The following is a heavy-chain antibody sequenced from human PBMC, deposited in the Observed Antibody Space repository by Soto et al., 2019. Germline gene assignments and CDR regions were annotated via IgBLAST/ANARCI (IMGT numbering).Heavy chain of an antibody. CDR1: GGSISSGGYY. J-gene: IGHJ5*02. V-gene: IGHV4-31*03. D-gene: IGHD2-15*01. Sequence: SETLSLTCTVSGGSISSGGYYWSWIRQHPGKGLEWIGYIYYSGSTYYNPSLKSRVTISVDTSKNQFSLKLSSVTAADTAVYYCARGVVVVAAYNWFDPWGQGTLVTVSS. CDR2: IYYSGST. CDR3: ARGVVVVAAYNWFDP.